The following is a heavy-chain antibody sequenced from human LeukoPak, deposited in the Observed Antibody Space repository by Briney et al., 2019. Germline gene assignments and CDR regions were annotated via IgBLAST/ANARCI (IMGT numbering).Heavy chain of an antibody. CDR1: GGSISSGSYY. Sequence: SQTLSLTCTDSGGSISSGSYYWSWIRQPAGKGLEWIGRIYTSGSTNYNTSLKSRVTISIDTSKSQFSLKLSSVTAADTAVYYCARGWPYSGKDRFDYWGQGTLVTVSS. V-gene: IGHV4-61*02. D-gene: IGHD1-1*01. CDR2: IYTSGST. CDR3: ARGWPYSGKDRFDY. J-gene: IGHJ4*02.